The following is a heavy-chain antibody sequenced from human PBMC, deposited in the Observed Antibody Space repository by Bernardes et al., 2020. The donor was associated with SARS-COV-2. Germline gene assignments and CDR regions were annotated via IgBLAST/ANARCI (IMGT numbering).Heavy chain of an antibody. J-gene: IGHJ4*02. CDR2: VYYSGST. V-gene: IGHV4-59*01. D-gene: IGHD3-9*01. Sequence: SETLSLTCTVSGGSITSYYWSWIRQPPGKGLEWIGYVYYSGSTNYNPSLKSRVTISIDTSKNQFSLKLNSVTTADTAVYYCAKFKVLRHLDWSLSWLEYYSVSWGQGTLVTVSS. CDR3: AKFKVLRHLDWSLSWLEYYSVS. CDR1: GGSITSYY.